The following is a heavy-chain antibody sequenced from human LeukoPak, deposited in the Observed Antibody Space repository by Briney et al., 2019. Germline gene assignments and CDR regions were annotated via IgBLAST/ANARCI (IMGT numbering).Heavy chain of an antibody. CDR2: ISWGSNSI. J-gene: IGHJ3*02. D-gene: IGHD6-19*01. Sequence: PGRSLGLSCAASGFTFDQSAMHWVRQAQGKGLEWVSGISWGSNSIIYADSVKGRFAISRDNAKNSLYLQMNSLRADDTALYYCAKAVAAPGAFDIWGQGTVVTVSS. V-gene: IGHV3-9*01. CDR1: GFTFDQSA. CDR3: AKAVAAPGAFDI.